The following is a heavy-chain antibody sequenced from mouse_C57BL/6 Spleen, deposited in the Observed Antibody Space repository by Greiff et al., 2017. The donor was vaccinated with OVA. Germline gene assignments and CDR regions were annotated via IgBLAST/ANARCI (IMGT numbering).Heavy chain of an antibody. CDR2: INPSNGGT. CDR3: ARHIHYDYDGGFAY. J-gene: IGHJ3*01. V-gene: IGHV1-53*01. Sequence: QVQLLQPGTVLVTPCPSVTLTCKASGYTFTSYWMHWVQQSPGQGLEWIGNINPSNGGTNYNEKFKSKATLTVDKSSSTAYMQLSSLTSEDSAVYYCARHIHYDYDGGFAYWGQGTLVTVSA. D-gene: IGHD2-4*01. CDR1: GYTFTSYW.